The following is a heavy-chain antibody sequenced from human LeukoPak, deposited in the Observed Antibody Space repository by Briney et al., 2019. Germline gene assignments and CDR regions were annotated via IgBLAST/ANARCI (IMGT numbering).Heavy chain of an antibody. CDR1: GFTFSDYY. D-gene: IGHD7-27*01. V-gene: IGHV3-11*04. J-gene: IGHJ4*02. Sequence: GGSLRLSCAASGFTFSDYYMSWIRQAPGKGLEWVSYISSSGSTIYYADSVKGRFTISRDNAKNSLYLQMNSLRAEDTAVYYCASPVVKAWGSRDYWGQGTLVTVSS. CDR3: ASPVVKAWGSRDY. CDR2: ISSSGSTI.